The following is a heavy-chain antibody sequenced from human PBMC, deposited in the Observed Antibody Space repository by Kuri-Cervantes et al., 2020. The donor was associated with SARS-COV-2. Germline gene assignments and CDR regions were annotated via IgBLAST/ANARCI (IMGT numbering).Heavy chain of an antibody. D-gene: IGHD2-2*01. CDR1: RGSIDRSPYY. CDR2: ILYNGHT. J-gene: IGHJ5*02. CDR3: ARHQLVIPAADPYNYFDP. Sequence: SATLSLTCTVSRGSIDRSPYYWGWIRQPPGKGLEWIGSILYNGHTHYKASLNSRVTISVDTSKNQFSLRLTSVTAADTAVYYCARHQLVIPAADPYNYFDPWGQGTLVTVSS. V-gene: IGHV4-39*01.